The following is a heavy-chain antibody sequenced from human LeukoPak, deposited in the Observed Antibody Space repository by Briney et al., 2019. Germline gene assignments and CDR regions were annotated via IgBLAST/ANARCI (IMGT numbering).Heavy chain of an antibody. V-gene: IGHV3-74*01. CDR2: INTDGSTT. J-gene: IGHJ1*01. CDR3: AKDRVAAAGNAHAEYFQH. Sequence: GGSLRLSCAASGFTFSSYWMHWVRQAPGKGLVWVSRINTDGSTTSYADSVKGRFTISRDNAKNTLYLQMNSLRAEDTAVYYCAKDRVAAAGNAHAEYFQHWGQGTLVIVSS. D-gene: IGHD6-13*01. CDR1: GFTFSSYW.